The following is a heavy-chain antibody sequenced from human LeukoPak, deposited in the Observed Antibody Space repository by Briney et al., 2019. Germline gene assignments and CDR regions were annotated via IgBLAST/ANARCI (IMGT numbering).Heavy chain of an antibody. J-gene: IGHJ1*01. Sequence: GGSLRLSCAASGFTFSTYWMHWVRQPPGKGLVWVSRISGDGNDRYHADSVRGRFTISRDNAKNTLFLQMNSLRVEDTGIYYCSREVSQHWGQGALVIVSS. V-gene: IGHV3-74*01. CDR3: SREVSQH. CDR2: ISGDGNDR. CDR1: GFTFSTYW.